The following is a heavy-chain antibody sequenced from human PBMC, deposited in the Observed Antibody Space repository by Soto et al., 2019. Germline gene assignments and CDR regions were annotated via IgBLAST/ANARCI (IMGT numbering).Heavy chain of an antibody. J-gene: IGHJ4*02. CDR2: IFSNDEK. D-gene: IGHD3-22*01. CDR1: GFSLSNARMG. Sequence: SGPTLVKPTETLTLTCTVSGFSLSNARMGVSWIRQPPGKALEWLAHIFSNDEKSYSTSLKSRLTISKDTSKSQVVLTMTNMDPVDTATYYCARISGTYDSSGYYYGYEDYWGQGTLVTVSS. CDR3: ARISGTYDSSGYYYGYEDY. V-gene: IGHV2-26*01.